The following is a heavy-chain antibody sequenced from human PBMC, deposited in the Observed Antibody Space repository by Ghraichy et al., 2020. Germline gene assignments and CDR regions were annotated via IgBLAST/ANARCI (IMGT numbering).Heavy chain of an antibody. V-gene: IGHV4-34*01. D-gene: IGHD3-22*01. Sequence: SETLSLTCAVYGGSFSGYYWSWIRQPPGKGLEWIGEINHSGSTNYNPSLKSRVTISVDTSKNQFSLKLSSVTAADTAVSYCARDYDSSGYYTRYFDLWGRGTLVTVSS. J-gene: IGHJ2*01. CDR3: ARDYDSSGYYTRYFDL. CDR1: GGSFSGYY. CDR2: INHSGST.